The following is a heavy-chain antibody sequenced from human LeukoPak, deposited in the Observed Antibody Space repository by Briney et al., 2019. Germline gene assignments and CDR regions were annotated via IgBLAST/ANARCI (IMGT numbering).Heavy chain of an antibody. D-gene: IGHD3-22*01. J-gene: IGHJ6*02. CDR1: GFTFSSYW. CDR2: INGDGRNI. V-gene: IGHV3-74*01. CDR3: ARDRYYDSSGYYYYYYGMDV. Sequence: GGSLKLSCVASGFTFSSYWMHWVRQDPRKGLVWVSRINGDGRNINYADSVRGRFTISRDNSKNTLYLQMNSLRAEDTAVYYCARDRYYDSSGYYYYYYGMDVWGQGTTVTVSS.